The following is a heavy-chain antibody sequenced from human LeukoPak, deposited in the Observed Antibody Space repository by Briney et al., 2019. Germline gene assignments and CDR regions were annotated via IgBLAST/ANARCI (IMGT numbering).Heavy chain of an antibody. CDR1: GFTFDDYA. D-gene: IGHD7-27*01. J-gene: IGHJ6*03. V-gene: IGHV3-9*03. Sequence: PGGSLRLSCAASGFTFDDYAMHWVRQAPGKGLEWVSGISWNSGSIGYADSVKGRFTISRDNAKNSLYLQMNSLRAEDMALYYCAKGTGDLHYYYMDVWGKGTTVTVSS. CDR3: AKGTGDLHYYYMDV. CDR2: ISWNSGSI.